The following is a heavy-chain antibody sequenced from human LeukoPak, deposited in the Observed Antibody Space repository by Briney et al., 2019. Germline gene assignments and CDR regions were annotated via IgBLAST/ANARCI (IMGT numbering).Heavy chain of an antibody. CDR1: GYSISRGYY. J-gene: IGHJ4*02. V-gene: IGHV4-38-2*01. Sequence: SETLSLTCGVSGYSISRGYYWAWIRPPPGKGLEWIGTIYHTGSTYYTPSLGSRVTISVDTSKNEFSLNLNSVTAADTAVYCCARAGWIITSGIDYWGQGALVTVSS. CDR2: IYHTGST. D-gene: IGHD3-10*01. CDR3: ARAGWIITSGIDY.